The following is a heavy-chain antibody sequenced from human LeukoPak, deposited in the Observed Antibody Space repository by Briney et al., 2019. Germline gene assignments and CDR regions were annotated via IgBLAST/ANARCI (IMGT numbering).Heavy chain of an antibody. CDR2: ISSSSSYI. CDR1: GITFSRFW. CDR3: ARGKSNMITFGGVPIIFDY. Sequence: GGSLRLSCAVSGITFSRFWMNWVRQAPGKGLEWVSSISSSSSYIYYADSVKGRFTISRDNAKNSLYLQMNSLRAEDTAVYYCARGKSNMITFGGVPIIFDYWGQGTLVTVSS. V-gene: IGHV3-21*01. D-gene: IGHD3-16*01. J-gene: IGHJ4*02.